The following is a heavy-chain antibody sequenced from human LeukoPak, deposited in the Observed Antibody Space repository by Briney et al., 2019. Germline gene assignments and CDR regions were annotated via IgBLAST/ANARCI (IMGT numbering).Heavy chain of an antibody. Sequence: PGGSLRLSCVGSGFTFSTYGMSWVRQAPGKGLEWVSAISGGSESTYYADSVKGRFTISRDNSQNTVYLQMNSLRAEDTAVYYCAKWQWELFDYWGQGTLVTVSS. D-gene: IGHD1-26*01. J-gene: IGHJ4*02. CDR3: AKWQWELFDY. V-gene: IGHV3-23*01. CDR1: GFTFSTYG. CDR2: ISGGSEST.